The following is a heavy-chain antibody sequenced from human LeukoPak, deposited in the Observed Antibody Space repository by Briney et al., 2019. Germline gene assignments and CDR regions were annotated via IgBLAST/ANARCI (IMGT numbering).Heavy chain of an antibody. D-gene: IGHD3-16*02. CDR1: GYTFTSYG. CDR2: ISAYNGNT. V-gene: IGHV1-18*01. J-gene: IGHJ5*02. CDR3: ARDSYDYVWGSYRTLNP. Sequence: ASVKVSCKASGYTFTSYGITWVRQAPGQGLEWMGWISAYNGNTNYAQKVQGRVTMTTDTSTNTAYMELRSLRSDDTAVYYCARDSYDYVWGSYRTLNPWGQGTLVTVSS.